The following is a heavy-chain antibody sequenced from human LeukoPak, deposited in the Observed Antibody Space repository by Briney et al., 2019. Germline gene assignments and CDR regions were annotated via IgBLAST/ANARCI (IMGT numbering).Heavy chain of an antibody. D-gene: IGHD6-13*01. CDR2: IIPIFGTA. CDR3: AREPIAAPSFDY. Sequence: SVKVSCKASGGTFSSYAISWVRQAPGQGLEWMGGIIPIFGTANYAQKFQGRVTITTDESTSTAYMELSSLRSEDTAVCYCAREPIAAPSFDYWGQGTLVTVSS. V-gene: IGHV1-69*05. J-gene: IGHJ4*02. CDR1: GGTFSSYA.